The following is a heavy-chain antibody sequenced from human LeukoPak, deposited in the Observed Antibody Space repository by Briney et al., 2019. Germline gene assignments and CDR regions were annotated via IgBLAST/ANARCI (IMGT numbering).Heavy chain of an antibody. Sequence: AETLSLTCTVSGGSISSSSYYWGWIRQPPGKGREWIGSIYYSGSTYYNPSLKSRVAISVDTSKKQFSLRLSSVTAADTAVYYCARQSTMVRGVILNWFDPWGQGTLVTVSS. CDR1: GGSISSSSYY. CDR3: ARQSTMVRGVILNWFDP. D-gene: IGHD3-10*01. CDR2: IYYSGST. J-gene: IGHJ5*02. V-gene: IGHV4-39*01.